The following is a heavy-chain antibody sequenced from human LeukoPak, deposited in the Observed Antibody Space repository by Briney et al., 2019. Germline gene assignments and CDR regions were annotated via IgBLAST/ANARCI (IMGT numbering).Heavy chain of an antibody. V-gene: IGHV1-2*04. CDR2: INPDSGDT. CDR1: GYTFTGYY. J-gene: IGHJ4*02. Sequence: ASVKVSCKASGYTFTGYYMHWVRQAPGQGLEWMGWINPDSGDTNYAQKFQGWVTMTRDTSISTAYMEVRRLRSDDTAVYYCARDGPYGSGSSTFDYWGQGTLVTVSS. D-gene: IGHD3-10*01. CDR3: ARDGPYGSGSSTFDY.